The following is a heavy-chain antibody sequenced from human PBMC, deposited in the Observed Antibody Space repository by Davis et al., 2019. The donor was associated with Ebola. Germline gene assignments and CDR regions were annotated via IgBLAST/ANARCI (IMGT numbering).Heavy chain of an antibody. V-gene: IGHV1-18*04. Sequence: ASVKVSCKTSGYTFINYGISWVRQAPGQGLEWMGWISPHNGNTNYAQEFQGRVTMTTDTSTSTAYMELSSLRSEDTGLYFCAREIGKVATIGLLGFDPWGQGTLVTVSS. CDR2: ISPHNGNT. D-gene: IGHD5-12*01. CDR3: AREIGKVATIGLLGFDP. J-gene: IGHJ5*02. CDR1: GYTFINYG.